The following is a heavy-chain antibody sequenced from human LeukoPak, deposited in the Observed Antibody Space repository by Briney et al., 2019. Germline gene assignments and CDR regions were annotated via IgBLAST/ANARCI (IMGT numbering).Heavy chain of an antibody. CDR1: GFTFSSYA. CDR3: AKHPYGSGSPGPNYYFDY. V-gene: IGHV3-23*01. D-gene: IGHD3-10*01. Sequence: GGSLRLSCAASGFTFSSYAMSWVRQAPGKGLEWVLAISGSGGSTYYADSVKGRFTISRDNSKNTLYLQMNSLRAEDTAVYYCAKHPYGSGSPGPNYYFDYWGQGTLVTVSS. CDR2: ISGSGGST. J-gene: IGHJ4*02.